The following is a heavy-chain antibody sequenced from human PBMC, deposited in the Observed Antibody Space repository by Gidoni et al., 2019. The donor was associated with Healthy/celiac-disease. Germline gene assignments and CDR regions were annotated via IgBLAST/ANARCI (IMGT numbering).Heavy chain of an antibody. CDR2: ISGSGGST. V-gene: IGHV3-23*01. D-gene: IGHD6-19*01. CDR3: AKDGPWAYSSGWYPFDY. J-gene: IGHJ4*02. Sequence: EVQLLESGGGLVQPGWPLSPPFAASGFTFSSYAMSWVRQAPGKGREWVSAISGSGGSTYYADSVKGRFTISRDNSKNTLYLQMNSLRAEDTAVYYCAKDGPWAYSSGWYPFDYWGQGTLVTVSS. CDR1: GFTFSSYA.